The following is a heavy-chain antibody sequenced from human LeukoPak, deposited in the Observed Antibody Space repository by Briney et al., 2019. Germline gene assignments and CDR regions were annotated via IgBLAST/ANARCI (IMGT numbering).Heavy chain of an antibody. D-gene: IGHD2-21*01. J-gene: IGHJ4*02. CDR2: ISGGGGST. CDR3: AKAPVTSCRGAYCYPFDY. Sequence: GGSLRLSCAASGFTFSNHAMSWVRQAPGKGLEWVSSISGGGGSTYYADSVKGRFTISRDSSKNTLYLQMNSLRAEDAAVYYCAKAPVTSCRGAYCYPFDYWGQGTLVTVSS. CDR1: GFTFSNHA. V-gene: IGHV3-23*01.